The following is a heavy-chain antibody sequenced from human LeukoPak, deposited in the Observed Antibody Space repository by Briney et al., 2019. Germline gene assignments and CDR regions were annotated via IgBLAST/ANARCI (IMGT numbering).Heavy chain of an antibody. CDR2: IWYDGTNI. V-gene: IGHV3-33*07. CDR3: ARDAGGAFGNYVNYFDY. J-gene: IGHJ4*02. Sequence: GGSLRLSCAASGFTFSQYWMSWVRQAPGKGLEWVAVIWYDGTNIYYGDSVKGRFSISRDNSKNTVYLQMDSLRAEDTAVYYCARDAGGAFGNYVNYFDYWGQGTLVTVSS. D-gene: IGHD4-11*01. CDR1: GFTFSQYW.